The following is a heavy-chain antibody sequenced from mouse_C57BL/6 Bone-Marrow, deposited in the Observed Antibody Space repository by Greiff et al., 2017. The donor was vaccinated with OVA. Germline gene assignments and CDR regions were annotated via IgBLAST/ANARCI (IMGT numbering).Heavy chain of an antibody. CDR2: ISSGSSTI. J-gene: IGHJ2*01. CDR3: ARRLRYFDY. Sequence: EVKLMESGGGLVKPGGSLKLSCAASGFTFSDYGMHWVRQAPEQGLEWVAYISSGSSTIYYADTVKGRFTISRDNAKNTLFLQMTSLRSEDTAMYYCARRLRYFDYWGQGTTLTGSS. CDR1: GFTFSDYG. V-gene: IGHV5-17*01. D-gene: IGHD2-4*01.